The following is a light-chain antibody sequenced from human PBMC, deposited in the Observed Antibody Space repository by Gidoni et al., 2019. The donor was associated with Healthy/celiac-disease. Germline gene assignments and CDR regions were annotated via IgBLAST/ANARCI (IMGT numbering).Light chain of an antibody. V-gene: IGKV3-20*01. J-gene: IGKJ2*01. CDR3: QQYGSSPPT. Sequence: EIVLTQSPGTLSLSPGERATLPCRASQIVSSSYLAWYQQKPGQAPRLLIYGASSRATGIPDRFSGSGSGTDFTLTISRLEPEDFAVYYCQQYGSSPPTFGQGTKLEIK. CDR2: GAS. CDR1: QIVSSSY.